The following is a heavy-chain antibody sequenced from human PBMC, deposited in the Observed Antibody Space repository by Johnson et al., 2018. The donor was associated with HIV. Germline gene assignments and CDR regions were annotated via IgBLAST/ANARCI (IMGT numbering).Heavy chain of an antibody. CDR1: GFTFSSYW. CDR2: IKQDGSEK. CDR3: AKDSSSWTRGAFDI. J-gene: IGHJ3*02. D-gene: IGHD6-13*01. Sequence: VQLVEYGGGLVQPGGSLRLSCAASGFTFSSYWMNWVRQAPGKGLEWVASIKQDGSEKYYVDSVKGRFTISRDNAKNSLYLQMNSLRAEDTALYYCAKDSSSWTRGAFDIWGQGTMVTVSS. V-gene: IGHV3-7*03.